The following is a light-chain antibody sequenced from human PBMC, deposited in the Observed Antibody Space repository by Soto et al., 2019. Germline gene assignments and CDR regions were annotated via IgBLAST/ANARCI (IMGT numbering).Light chain of an antibody. J-gene: IGKJ4*01. Sequence: EIVMTQSPATLSVSPGERATLSCRASQSVSGNLAWYQQKPGQAPRLLIYGASTRATGSPARFSGSGSGTEFTRTVSGLQSEDFAVYYCQQYNNWPPLTFGGGTKVEIK. CDR1: QSVSGN. V-gene: IGKV3-15*01. CDR3: QQYNNWPPLT. CDR2: GAS.